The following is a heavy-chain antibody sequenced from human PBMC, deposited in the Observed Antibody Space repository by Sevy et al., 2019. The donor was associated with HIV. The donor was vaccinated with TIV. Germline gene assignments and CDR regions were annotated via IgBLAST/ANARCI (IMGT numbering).Heavy chain of an antibody. D-gene: IGHD6-13*01. CDR3: ARESIGAVWDFDY. J-gene: IGHJ4*02. Sequence: SETLSLTCTVSGGSISNYFWSWIRQPPGKGLEWIGYIYYSGSTNYNPSLKGRVTISVDTSKNQFSLKLSSVTAADTAVYYCARESIGAVWDFDYWGQGTLVTVSS. V-gene: IGHV4-59*12. CDR2: IYYSGST. CDR1: GGSISNYF.